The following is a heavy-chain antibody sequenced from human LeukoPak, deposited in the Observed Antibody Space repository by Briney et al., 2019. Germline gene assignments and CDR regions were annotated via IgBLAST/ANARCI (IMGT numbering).Heavy chain of an antibody. Sequence: GGSLRLSCAASGFTFSSYSMNWVRQAPGKGLEWVSYISSSSSTIYYADSVKGRFTISRDNAKNSLYLQMNSLRDEDTAVYYCARSFGYYYDSSGQSDYWGQGTLVTVSS. D-gene: IGHD3-22*01. J-gene: IGHJ4*02. CDR2: ISSSSSTI. V-gene: IGHV3-48*02. CDR1: GFTFSSYS. CDR3: ARSFGYYYDSSGQSDY.